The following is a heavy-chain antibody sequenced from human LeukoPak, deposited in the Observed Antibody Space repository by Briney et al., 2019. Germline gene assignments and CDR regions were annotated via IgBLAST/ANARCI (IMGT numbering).Heavy chain of an antibody. D-gene: IGHD6-13*01. CDR1: GGSISSYY. CDR2: IYYSGST. Sequence: SETLSLTCTVSGGSISSYYWSWIRQPPGKGLEWIGYIYYSGSTNYNPSLKSRVTISVDTSKNQFSLKLSSVTAADTAVYYSARVSKSSSPHHDYWGQGTLVTVSS. V-gene: IGHV4-59*01. J-gene: IGHJ4*02. CDR3: ARVSKSSSPHHDY.